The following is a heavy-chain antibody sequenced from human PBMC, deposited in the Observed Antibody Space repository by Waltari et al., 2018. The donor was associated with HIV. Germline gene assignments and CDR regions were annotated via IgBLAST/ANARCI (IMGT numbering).Heavy chain of an antibody. CDR3: ARGGVVVVPAAIQGFDWFDP. Sequence: QVQLVQSGAEVKKPGSSVKVSCKASGGTFSSYAISWVRQAPGQGLEWMGRIIPILGIANYAQKFQGRVTITADKSTSTAYMELSSLRSEDTAVYYCARGGVVVVPAAIQGFDWFDPWGQGTLVTVSS. V-gene: IGHV1-69*04. D-gene: IGHD2-2*02. CDR1: GGTFSSYA. CDR2: IIPILGIA. J-gene: IGHJ5*02.